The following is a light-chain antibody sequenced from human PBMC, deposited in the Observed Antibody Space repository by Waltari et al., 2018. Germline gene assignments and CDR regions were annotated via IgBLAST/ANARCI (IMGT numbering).Light chain of an antibody. J-gene: IGKJ5*01. Sequence: TVMTQPPDTLPVSPGERATLSCRASQSVSSNLAWYQQKPGQAPRLLIYGASTRATGIPARFSGSGSGTEFTLTISSLQSEDFAVYYCQQYNNWPPTFGQGTRLEIK. CDR3: QQYNNWPPT. CDR2: GAS. CDR1: QSVSSN. V-gene: IGKV3-15*01.